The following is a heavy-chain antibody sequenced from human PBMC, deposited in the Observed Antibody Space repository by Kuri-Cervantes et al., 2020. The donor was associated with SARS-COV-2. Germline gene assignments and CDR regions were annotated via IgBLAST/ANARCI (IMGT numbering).Heavy chain of an antibody. CDR1: GYTFTSYD. CDR3: ARAPPKNRGAGAFDI. D-gene: IGHD1-14*01. CDR2: MNPNSGNT. V-gene: IGHV1-8*03. Sequence: ASVKVSCKASGYTFTSYDINWVRQATGQGLEWMGWMNPNSGNTGYAQKFQGRVTITRNTSISTAYMELSSLRSDDTAVYYCARAPPKNRGAGAFDIWGQGTMVTVSS. J-gene: IGHJ3*02.